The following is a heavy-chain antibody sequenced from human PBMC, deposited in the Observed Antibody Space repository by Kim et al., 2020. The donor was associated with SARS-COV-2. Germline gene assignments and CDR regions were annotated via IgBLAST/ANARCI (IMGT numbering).Heavy chain of an antibody. D-gene: IGHD3-10*01. CDR2: INHSGST. J-gene: IGHJ5*02. Sequence: SETLSLTCAVYGGSFSGYYWSWIRQPPGKGLEWIGEINHSGSTNYNPSLKSRVTISVDTSKNQFSLKLSSVTAADTAVYYCARNPAYYYGSGSYRSFHWFDPWGQGTLVTVSS. V-gene: IGHV4-34*01. CDR1: GGSFSGYY. CDR3: ARNPAYYYGSGSYRSFHWFDP.